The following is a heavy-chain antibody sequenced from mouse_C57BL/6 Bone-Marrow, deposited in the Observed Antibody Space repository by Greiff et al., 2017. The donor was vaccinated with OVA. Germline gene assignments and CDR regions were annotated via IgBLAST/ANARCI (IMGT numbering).Heavy chain of an antibody. V-gene: IGHV1-64*01. CDR2: IHPNSGST. J-gene: IGHJ4*01. CDR1: GYTFTSYW. CDR3: ARDGSNYAMDY. Sequence: QVQLQQPGAELVKPGASVKLSCKASGYTFTSYWMHWVKQRPGQGLEWIGMIHPNSGSTNYNEKFKSKATLTVDKSSSTAYMQLSSLTSEDSAVYYCARDGSNYAMDYWGQGTSVTVSS. D-gene: IGHD5-1*01.